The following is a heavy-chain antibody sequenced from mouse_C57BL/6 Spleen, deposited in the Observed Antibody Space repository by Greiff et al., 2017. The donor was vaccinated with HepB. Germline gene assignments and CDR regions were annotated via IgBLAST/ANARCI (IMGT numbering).Heavy chain of an antibody. CDR3: ARLEDGYPAWFAY. CDR2: INSDGGST. J-gene: IGHJ3*01. CDR1: EYEFPSHD. D-gene: IGHD2-3*01. V-gene: IGHV5-2*01. Sequence: DVMLVESGGGLVQPGESLKLSCESNEYEFPSHDMSWVRKTPEKRLELVAAINSDGGSTYYPDTMERRFIISRDNTKQTLYLQMSSLRSEDTALYYCARLEDGYPAWFAYWGQGTLVTVSA.